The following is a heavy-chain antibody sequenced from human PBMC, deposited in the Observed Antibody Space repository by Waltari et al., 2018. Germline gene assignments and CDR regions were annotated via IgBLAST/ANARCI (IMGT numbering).Heavy chain of an antibody. V-gene: IGHV1-2*06. J-gene: IGHJ4*02. CDR1: GYTFTGYY. CDR3: ARVNRTPNWNYAFDY. Sequence: QVQLVQSGAEVKKPGASVKVSCKASGYTFTGYYMHWVRQAPGQGLEWMGRINPNSGGTNYAQKFQGRVTMTRDTSISTAYMELSRLRSDDTAVYYCARVNRTPNWNYAFDYWGQGTLVTVSS. CDR2: INPNSGGT. D-gene: IGHD1-7*01.